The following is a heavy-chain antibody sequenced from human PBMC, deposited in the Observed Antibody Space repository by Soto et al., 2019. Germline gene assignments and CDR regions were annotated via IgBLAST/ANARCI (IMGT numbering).Heavy chain of an antibody. D-gene: IGHD6-13*01. CDR3: ATSRPISSWSGFDS. J-gene: IGHJ4*02. CDR1: GLSFSDHY. Sequence: QAGGSLRRSCAASGLSFSDHYMDWVRRAPGKGLEWVGRTRNKVYSFTTEYAASLKGRFTISRDDSKDLLYLQMDSLKTEDTAVYYCATSRPISSWSGFDSWGPGTLVTVSS. CDR2: TRNKVYSFTT. V-gene: IGHV3-72*01.